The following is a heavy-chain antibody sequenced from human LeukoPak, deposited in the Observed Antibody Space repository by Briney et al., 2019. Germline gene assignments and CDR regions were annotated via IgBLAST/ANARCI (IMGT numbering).Heavy chain of an antibody. V-gene: IGHV1-2*02. CDR3: ARDSSSGWSYSVY. Sequence: ASVKVSCKAPGYTFTVYYMQWVRQAPGQGLEWMGWINPSSGGTNYAQKFQGRVTMTRDTSISTVYMELSRLRSDDTAMYYCARDSSSGWSYSVYWGQGTLVTVSS. J-gene: IGHJ4*02. CDR2: INPSSGGT. CDR1: GYTFTVYY. D-gene: IGHD6-19*01.